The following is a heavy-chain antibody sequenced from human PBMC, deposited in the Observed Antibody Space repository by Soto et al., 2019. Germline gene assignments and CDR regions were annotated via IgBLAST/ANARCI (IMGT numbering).Heavy chain of an antibody. J-gene: IGHJ6*02. CDR2: INPYSGGT. CDR1: GYIFTGYH. Sequence: ASVKVSCKASGYIFTGYHMHWVRQAPGQGLEWMGWINPYSGGTKYAQKVPGRVTMTRDTSISTAYMELSSLRSDDTDVYYCAREELSIYYDGMDVWGQGTTVTVSS. D-gene: IGHD1-7*01. V-gene: IGHV1-2*02. CDR3: AREELSIYYDGMDV.